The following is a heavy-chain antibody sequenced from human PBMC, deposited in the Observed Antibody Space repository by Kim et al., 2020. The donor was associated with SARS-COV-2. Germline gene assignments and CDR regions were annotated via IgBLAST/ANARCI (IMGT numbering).Heavy chain of an antibody. J-gene: IGHJ6*02. CDR1: GFTVSSNY. V-gene: IGHV3-66*01. D-gene: IGHD3-10*01. CDR2: IYSGGST. Sequence: GGSLRLSCAASGFTVSSNYMSWVRQAPGKGLEWVSVIYSGGSTYYADSVKGRFTISRDNSKNTLYLQMNSLRAEDTAVYYCARERLILWFGWEDVWGQGTTVTVSS. CDR3: ARERLILWFGWEDV.